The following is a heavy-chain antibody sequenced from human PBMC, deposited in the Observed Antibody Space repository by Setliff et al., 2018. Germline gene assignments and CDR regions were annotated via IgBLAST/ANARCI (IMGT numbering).Heavy chain of an antibody. V-gene: IGHV4-31*03. CDR2: IYYSVSTS. J-gene: IGHJ4*02. CDR1: GGSISSGGYY. CDR3: ARGRAGHSGH. Sequence: SETLSLTCTVSGGSISSGGYYWSWIRQHPGKGLEWIGYIYYSVSTSYYNPSLKSRVTISVDTSKNQFSLKLSSVTAADTAVYYCARGRAGHSGHWGQGTLVTVSS. D-gene: IGHD6-19*01.